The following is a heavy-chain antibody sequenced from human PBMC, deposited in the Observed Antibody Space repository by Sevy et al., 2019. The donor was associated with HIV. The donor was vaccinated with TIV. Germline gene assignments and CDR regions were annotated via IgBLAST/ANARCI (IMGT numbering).Heavy chain of an antibody. CDR2: ISSSGSTI. Sequence: GGSLRLSCAASGFTFSSYEMNWVRQAPGKGLEWVSYISSSGSTIYYADSVKGRFTISRDNAKNSLYLQMNSLRAEDTAVYYCARDTYSSGSHYNDAFDIWGQGTMVTVSS. CDR3: ARDTYSSGSHYNDAFDI. V-gene: IGHV3-48*03. J-gene: IGHJ3*02. CDR1: GFTFSSYE. D-gene: IGHD6-19*01.